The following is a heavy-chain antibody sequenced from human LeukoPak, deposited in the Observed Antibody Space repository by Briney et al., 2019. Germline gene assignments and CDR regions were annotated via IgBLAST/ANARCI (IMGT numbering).Heavy chain of an antibody. CDR2: INAGNGNT. Sequence: ASVKVSCKASGYTFTSYAMHWVRQAPGQRLEWMGWINAGNGNTKYSQKFQGRVTITRDTSASTAYMELSSLRPEDTAVYYCARFDFWSGYYYGMDVWGQGTTVTVSS. CDR1: GYTFTSYA. J-gene: IGHJ6*02. D-gene: IGHD3-3*01. CDR3: ARFDFWSGYYYGMDV. V-gene: IGHV1-3*01.